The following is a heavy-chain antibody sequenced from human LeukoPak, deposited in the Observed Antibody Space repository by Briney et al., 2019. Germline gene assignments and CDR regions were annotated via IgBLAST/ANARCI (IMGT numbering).Heavy chain of an antibody. D-gene: IGHD3-10*01. CDR3: AADPYYGSGSSDY. V-gene: IGHV1-8*01. CDR1: GYTFTSYD. Sequence: ASVKVSCKASGYTFTSYDINWVRQATGQGLEWMGWMNPNSGNTNYAQKFQERVTITRDMSTSTAYMELSSLRSEDTAVYYCAADPYYGSGSSDYWGQGTLLTVSS. CDR2: MNPNSGNT. J-gene: IGHJ4*02.